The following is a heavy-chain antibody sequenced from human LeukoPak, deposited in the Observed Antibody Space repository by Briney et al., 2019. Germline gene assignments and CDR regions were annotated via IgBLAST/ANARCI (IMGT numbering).Heavy chain of an antibody. J-gene: IGHJ4*02. D-gene: IGHD3-10*01. CDR2: IKEDGSEN. CDR3: ARKWRYFGSGNYYTSFDY. CDR1: GFTFSLYW. Sequence: PGGSLRLSCAASGFTFSLYWMTWVRQAPGKGLEWVANIKEDGSENYYVDSVKGRFTISRDNAKNSLFLQLNSLRAEDTAVYYCARKWRYFGSGNYYTSFDYWGQGTLVTVSS. V-gene: IGHV3-7*05.